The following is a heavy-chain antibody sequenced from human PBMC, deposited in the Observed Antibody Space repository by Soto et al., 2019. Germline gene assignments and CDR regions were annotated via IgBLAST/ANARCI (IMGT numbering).Heavy chain of an antibody. CDR3: ARVGGKHYYHSSGYVDY. CDR1: GGSFSGYY. Sequence: QVQLQQWGAGLLKPSETLSLTCAVYGGSFSGYYWSWIRQPPGKGLEWIGEINHSGSTNYNTSLKSRVTISVDTSKNQFSLKLSSVTAADTAVYYCARVGGKHYYHSSGYVDYWGQGTLVAVSS. V-gene: IGHV4-34*01. D-gene: IGHD3-22*01. J-gene: IGHJ4*02. CDR2: INHSGST.